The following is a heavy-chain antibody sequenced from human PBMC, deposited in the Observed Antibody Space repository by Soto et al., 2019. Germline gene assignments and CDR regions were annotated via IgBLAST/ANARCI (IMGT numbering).Heavy chain of an antibody. J-gene: IGHJ4*02. Sequence: EVQLVESGGGLVQPGRSLRLSCAASGFTFDDYAMHWVRQAPGKGLEWVSGISWNSGSIGYADSVKGRFTISRDNAKNSLYLQMNTLRAEDTALYYCAIFRPVTTPFDYWGQGTLVTVSS. CDR3: AIFRPVTTPFDY. CDR2: ISWNSGSI. CDR1: GFTFDDYA. V-gene: IGHV3-9*01. D-gene: IGHD4-17*01.